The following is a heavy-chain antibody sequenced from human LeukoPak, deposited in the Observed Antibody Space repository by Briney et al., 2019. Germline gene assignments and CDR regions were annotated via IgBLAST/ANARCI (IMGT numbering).Heavy chain of an antibody. CDR1: GFIFNKYW. Sequence: GGSLRLSCAASGFIFNKYWMTWFRQPPGKGLEWLANIKKDGSQTYYVDSVKGRFTISRDNAKNSLYLQMNSLRDEDTAIYYCARDYVWGTSEPDYWGQGTLVTVSS. J-gene: IGHJ4*02. CDR2: IKKDGSQT. D-gene: IGHD3-16*01. V-gene: IGHV3-7*01. CDR3: ARDYVWGTSEPDY.